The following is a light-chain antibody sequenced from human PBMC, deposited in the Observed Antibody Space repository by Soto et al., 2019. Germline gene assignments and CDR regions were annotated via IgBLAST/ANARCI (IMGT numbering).Light chain of an antibody. V-gene: IGKV3-15*01. CDR3: QQYKNWPPLT. CDR2: GAS. CDR1: QSVDNN. Sequence: EIVMTQSPVTLSVSPGEQATLSCRASQSVDNNVAWYQQKPGQSPRLLFYGASTRATGVPARFSGSGSGTEFTLTISSLESDDFAVYYCQQYKNWPPLTFGGGTKVEIK. J-gene: IGKJ4*01.